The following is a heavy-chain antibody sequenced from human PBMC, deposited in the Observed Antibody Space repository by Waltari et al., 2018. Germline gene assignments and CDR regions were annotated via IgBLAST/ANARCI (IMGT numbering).Heavy chain of an antibody. J-gene: IGHJ4*02. Sequence: EVQLVESGGDLIQPGGSLRLSCAASGFTVGNNFMGLVLQAPGKGLEVVSVIYSGGSTNYIDSVMGRFTISRDSSKNTLYLQMNSLRAEDTAVYYCAKVDNVGLNNYWGQGTLVTVSS. CDR1: GFTVGNNF. D-gene: IGHD1-1*01. CDR2: IYSGGST. V-gene: IGHV3-53*01. CDR3: AKVDNVGLNNY.